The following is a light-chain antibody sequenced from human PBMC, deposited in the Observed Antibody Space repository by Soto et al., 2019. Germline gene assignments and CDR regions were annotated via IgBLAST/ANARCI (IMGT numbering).Light chain of an antibody. CDR1: SSDVGGYNY. CDR2: DVS. J-gene: IGLJ2*01. Sequence: QSALTQPASVSGSPGQSITISCTGTSSDVGGYNYVSWYQQHPGKAPKLMIYDVSNRPSGVSNRFSGSKSGNTASLTISGLQAEDEADYYCSSYTRSSTLDVVFGGGIQLTVL. CDR3: SSYTRSSTLDVV. V-gene: IGLV2-14*01.